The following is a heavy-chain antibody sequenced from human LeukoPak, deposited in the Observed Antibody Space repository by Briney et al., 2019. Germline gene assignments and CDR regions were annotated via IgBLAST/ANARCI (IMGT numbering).Heavy chain of an antibody. V-gene: IGHV3-30-3*01. CDR2: ISYDGSNK. J-gene: IGHJ4*02. Sequence: GRSLRLSCAASGFTFGSYAMYWVRQAPGKGLEWVAVISYDGSNKYYADSVKGRFTISRDNSKNTLYLQMNSLRAEDTAVYYCARGRGTGYSYVDYWGQGALVTVSS. CDR1: GFTFGSYA. CDR3: ARGRGTGYSYVDY. D-gene: IGHD5-18*01.